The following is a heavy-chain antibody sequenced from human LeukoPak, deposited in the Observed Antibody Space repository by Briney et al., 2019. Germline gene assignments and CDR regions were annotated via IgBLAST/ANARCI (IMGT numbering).Heavy chain of an antibody. CDR1: GVSISSDNW. CDR3: ATRHHSRTYMVPLDS. CDR2: THRSGDT. J-gene: IGHJ4*02. Sequence: SETLSLTCAVYGVSISSDNWWTWVRQPPGKGLEWIGETHRSGDTKYNPSLNGRVTISMDNSKNQLSLNLISVTAADTAINFCATRHHSRTYMVPLDSWGQGTLVTVSS. D-gene: IGHD3-10*01. V-gene: IGHV4/OR15-8*02.